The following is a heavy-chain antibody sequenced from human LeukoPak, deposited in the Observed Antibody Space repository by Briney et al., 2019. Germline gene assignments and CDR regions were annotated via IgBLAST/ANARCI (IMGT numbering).Heavy chain of an antibody. D-gene: IGHD4-17*01. V-gene: IGHV4-30-2*01. CDR1: GGSISSGGYS. Sequence: PSETLSLTCAVSGGSISSGGYSWSWLRQPPGKGLEWIGYIYHSGSTYYNPSLKSRVTISVDRSKNQFSLKLSSVTAADTAVYYCARCMADYGDSRWFDPWGQGTLVTVSS. CDR2: IYHSGST. J-gene: IGHJ5*02. CDR3: ARCMADYGDSRWFDP.